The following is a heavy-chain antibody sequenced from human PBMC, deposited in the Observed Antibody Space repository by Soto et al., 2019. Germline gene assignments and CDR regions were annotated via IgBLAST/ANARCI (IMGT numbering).Heavy chain of an antibody. V-gene: IGHV4-31*03. J-gene: IGHJ4*02. CDR2: IHYSGST. CDR1: GGSISSDDYY. Sequence: QVQLQESGPGLVRPSQTLSLTCTVSGGSISSDDYYWSWIRQHPGKGLEWIGYIHYSGSTYYNPSLKSRVSTSVDTSKNQFSLELSSVTAADTAVYYCARESLAYCGGGCYSSPFDYWGQGALVTVSS. D-gene: IGHD2-21*02. CDR3: ARESLAYCGGGCYSSPFDY.